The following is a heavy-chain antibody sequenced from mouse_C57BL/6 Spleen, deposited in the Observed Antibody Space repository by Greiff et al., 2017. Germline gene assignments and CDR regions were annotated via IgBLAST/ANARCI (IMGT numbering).Heavy chain of an antibody. CDR2: IDPANGNT. V-gene: IGHV14-3*01. CDR3: ARDYGNYVGDYAMDD. Sequence: VQLQQSVAELVRPGASVKLSCTASGFNIKNTYMHWVKQRPEQGLEWIGRIDPANGNTKYAPKFQGKAPITADTSSNPGYRQLSSLTSEDTAIYYCARDYGNYVGDYAMDDWGQGTAVTVSS. CDR1: GFNIKNTY. D-gene: IGHD2-1*01. J-gene: IGHJ4*01.